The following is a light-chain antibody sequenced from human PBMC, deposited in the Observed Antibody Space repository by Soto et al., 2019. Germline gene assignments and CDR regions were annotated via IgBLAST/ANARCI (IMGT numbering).Light chain of an antibody. Sequence: QSVLTQPPSVSGAPGQRVTISCTGSGSNIGAGYDVHWYQHLSGTAPKLLIYGNSNRPSGVPDRFSGSKSGTSASLAITGLQAEDEADYYCQSYDSSLSGFVFGGGTKLTVL. CDR2: GNS. J-gene: IGLJ2*01. CDR3: QSYDSSLSGFV. V-gene: IGLV1-40*01. CDR1: GSNIGAGYD.